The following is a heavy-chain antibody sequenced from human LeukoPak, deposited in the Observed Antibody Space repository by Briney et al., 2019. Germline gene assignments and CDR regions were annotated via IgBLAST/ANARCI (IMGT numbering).Heavy chain of an antibody. CDR1: GFTFSSYS. V-gene: IGHV3-21*01. J-gene: IGHJ6*02. CDR2: ISSSSSYI. CDR3: ARDPYYCSSTSCYVTGVQNYYYGMDV. Sequence: GGSLRLSCAASGFTFSSYSMNWVRQAPGKGLEWVSSISSSSSYIYYADSVKGRFTISRDNAKNSLYLQMNSLRAEGTAVYYCARDPYYCSSTSCYVTGVQNYYYGMDVWGQGTTVTVSS. D-gene: IGHD2-2*01.